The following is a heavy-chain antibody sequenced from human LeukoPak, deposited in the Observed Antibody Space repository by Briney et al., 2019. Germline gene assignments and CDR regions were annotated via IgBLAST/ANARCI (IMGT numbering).Heavy chain of an antibody. V-gene: IGHV4-34*01. CDR2: INHSGST. CDR3: ARAFRGDTAMVNGFNY. D-gene: IGHD5-18*01. J-gene: IGHJ4*02. Sequence: SETLSLTCAVYGGSFSGYYWSWIRQPPGKGLEWIGEINHSGSTNYNPSLKSRVTISVDTSKNQFSLKLSSVTAADTAVYYCARAFRGDTAMVNGFNYWGQGTLVTVSS. CDR1: GGSFSGYY.